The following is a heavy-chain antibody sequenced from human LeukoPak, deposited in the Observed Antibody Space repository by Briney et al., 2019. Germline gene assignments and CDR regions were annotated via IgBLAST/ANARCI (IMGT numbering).Heavy chain of an antibody. D-gene: IGHD3-10*01. V-gene: IGHV3-72*01. J-gene: IGHJ4*02. CDR2: TRNKANNYTT. Sequence: PGGSLRLSCAASGFTFSDHYMDWVRQAPGKGLEWVGRTRNKANNYTTEYAASVKGRFTISRDDSRNSLYLQMNSLKTEDTAVYYCARTPRVRGVFNPFDSWGQGTLVTVSS. CDR3: ARTPRVRGVFNPFDS. CDR1: GFTFSDHY.